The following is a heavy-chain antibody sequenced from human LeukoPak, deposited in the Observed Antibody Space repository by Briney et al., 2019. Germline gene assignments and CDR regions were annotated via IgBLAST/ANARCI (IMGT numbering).Heavy chain of an antibody. D-gene: IGHD2-2*01. J-gene: IGHJ4*02. Sequence: ASVKVSCKASGYTFTSYAMNWVRQAPGQGLEWMGWINTNTGNPTYAQGFTGRFVFSLDTSVSTAYLQISSLKAEDTAVYYCARGYCSSTSCYGGSYWGQGTLVTVSA. V-gene: IGHV7-4-1*02. CDR1: GYTFTSYA. CDR2: INTNTGNP. CDR3: ARGYCSSTSCYGGSY.